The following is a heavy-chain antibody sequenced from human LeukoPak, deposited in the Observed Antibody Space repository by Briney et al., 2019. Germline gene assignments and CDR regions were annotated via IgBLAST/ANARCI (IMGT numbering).Heavy chain of an antibody. Sequence: PGGSLRLSCVASGFTFSSYAMHWVRQAPGKGLEWVAVISYDGSNKYYADSVKGRFTISRDNSKNMLYLQMNSLRAEDTAVYYCARDGWPGSSYYRPFDYWGQGTLVTVSS. J-gene: IGHJ4*02. V-gene: IGHV3-30*04. CDR1: GFTFSSYA. CDR2: ISYDGSNK. CDR3: ARDGWPGSSYYRPFDY. D-gene: IGHD3-10*01.